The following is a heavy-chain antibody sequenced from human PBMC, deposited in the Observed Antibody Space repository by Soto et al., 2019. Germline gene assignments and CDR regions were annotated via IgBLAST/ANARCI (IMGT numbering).Heavy chain of an antibody. CDR1: GFTFSSYL. Sequence: WGSLRLSCAASGFTFSSYLMSWVRQVPGRGLEWVANIKQNVSKKYYVDSVKVRFTISRDNAKNSLYLQMNSLRAEDTAVYYCARVRSGDYVRTRFDHWGHGTLATVSA. J-gene: IGHJ5*02. V-gene: IGHV3-7*01. CDR2: IKQNVSKK. CDR3: ARVRSGDYVRTRFDH. D-gene: IGHD4-17*01.